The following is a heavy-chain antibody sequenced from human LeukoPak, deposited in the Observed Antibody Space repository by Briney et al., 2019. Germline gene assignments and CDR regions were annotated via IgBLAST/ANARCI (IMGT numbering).Heavy chain of an antibody. CDR3: ATYGGDWKFDS. D-gene: IGHD2-21*01. CDR1: GFTFSRYN. J-gene: IGHJ4*02. V-gene: IGHV3-21*01. CDR2: ITSSSIYI. Sequence: GGSLRLSCAASGFTFSRYNMNWVRQAPGKGLEWVSSITSSSIYIYYADSMKGRFTISRDNAKNSLYLQMDSLRAEDTAVYYCATYGGDWKFDSWGQGTLVTVSS.